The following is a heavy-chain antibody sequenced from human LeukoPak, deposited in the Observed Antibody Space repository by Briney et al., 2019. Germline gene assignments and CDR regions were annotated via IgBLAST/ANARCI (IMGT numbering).Heavy chain of an antibody. CDR2: IYYSGST. Sequence: KPSETLSLTCTVSGGSISSGGYYWSWIRQHPGKGLEWIGYIYYSGSTYYNPPLKSRVTISVDTSKNQFSLKLSSVTAADTAVYYCAREVPITIFGVVANWFDPWGQGTLVTVSS. D-gene: IGHD3-3*01. V-gene: IGHV4-31*03. J-gene: IGHJ5*02. CDR1: GGSISSGGYY. CDR3: AREVPITIFGVVANWFDP.